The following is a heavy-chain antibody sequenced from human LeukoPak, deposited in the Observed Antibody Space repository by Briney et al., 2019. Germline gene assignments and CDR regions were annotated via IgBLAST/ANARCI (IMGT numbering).Heavy chain of an antibody. CDR3: AKERWISKRYYLDY. Sequence: GGSLRLSCAASGFTFSSYGMHWVRQAPGKGLEWVAVISYDGSNKYYADSVKGRFTISRDNSKNTLYLQMNSLRAEDTAVYYCAKERWISKRYYLDYWGQGTLVTVSS. J-gene: IGHJ4*02. CDR2: ISYDGSNK. D-gene: IGHD4-23*01. CDR1: GFTFSSYG. V-gene: IGHV3-30*18.